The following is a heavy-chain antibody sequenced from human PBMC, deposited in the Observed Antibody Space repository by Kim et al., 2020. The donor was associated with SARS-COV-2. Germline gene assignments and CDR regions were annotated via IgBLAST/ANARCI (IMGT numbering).Heavy chain of an antibody. CDR3: ARVWDY. Sequence: SETLSLTCFLSGGSFSGYYWSWIRQSPGKGLEVIGEINPSGSAAYNPSLKSRVAISLDTSKNQFSLRLTSVNAADTGVYFCARVWDYWGQGALVTVSS. CDR2: INPSGSA. CDR1: GGSFSGYY. J-gene: IGHJ4*02. V-gene: IGHV4-34*01.